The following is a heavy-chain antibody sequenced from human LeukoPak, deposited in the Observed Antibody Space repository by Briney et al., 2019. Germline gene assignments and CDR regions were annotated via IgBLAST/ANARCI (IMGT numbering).Heavy chain of an antibody. CDR1: GGSISSGGYS. J-gene: IGHJ4*02. Sequence: SETLSLTCAVSGGSISSGGYSWSWIRQPPGKGLEWIGYIYHSGSTYYNPSLKSRVTISVDRSKDQFSLKLSSVTAADTAVYYCARARVGYDYVWGSYRNTTYYFDYWGQGALVTVSS. D-gene: IGHD3-16*02. CDR3: ARARVGYDYVWGSYRNTTYYFDY. CDR2: IYHSGST. V-gene: IGHV4-30-2*01.